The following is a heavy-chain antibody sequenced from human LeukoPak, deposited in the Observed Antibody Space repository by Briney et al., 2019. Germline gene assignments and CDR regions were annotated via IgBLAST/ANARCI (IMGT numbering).Heavy chain of an antibody. D-gene: IGHD2-2*01. CDR2: ISYDGSNK. Sequence: PGGSLRLSCAASGFGFSGYWMTWVRQAPGKGLEWVAVISYDGSNKYYADSVKGRFTISRDNSKNTLYLQMNSLRAEDTAVYYCARSLGEYQLPNFDYWGQGTLVTVSS. J-gene: IGHJ4*02. V-gene: IGHV3-30-3*01. CDR3: ARSLGEYQLPNFDY. CDR1: GFGFSGYW.